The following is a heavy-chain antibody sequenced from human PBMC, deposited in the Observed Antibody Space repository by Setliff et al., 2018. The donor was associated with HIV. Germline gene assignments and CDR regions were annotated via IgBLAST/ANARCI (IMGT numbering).Heavy chain of an antibody. CDR1: GFIFSKSC. V-gene: IGHV3-20*04. J-gene: IGHJ4*02. CDR3: ARGPGGYSYGLPDY. D-gene: IGHD5-18*01. Sequence: GGSLRLSCAASGFIFSKSCMSWVRQVPGKGLEWVSGINGNGGSTGYADSVKGRLTISRDNAKNSLYLQMNSLRVEDTALYYCARGPGGYSYGLPDYWGQGTLVTVSS. CDR2: INGNGGST.